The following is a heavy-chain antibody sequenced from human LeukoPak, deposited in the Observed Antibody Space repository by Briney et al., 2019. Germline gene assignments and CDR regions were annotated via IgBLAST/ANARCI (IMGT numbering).Heavy chain of an antibody. D-gene: IGHD6-13*01. CDR3: ARGIAADFIGYYYYYMDV. J-gene: IGHJ6*03. CDR1: GGSISSGSYY. CDR2: IYSSGST. V-gene: IGHV4-61*10. Sequence: SETLSLTCTVSGGSISSGSYYWSWIRQPTGKGLEWIGRIYSSGSTNYNPSLKSRVTVSVDTAKNQFSLKLSSVTAADTAVYYCARGIAADFIGYYYYYMDVWGKGTTVTVSS.